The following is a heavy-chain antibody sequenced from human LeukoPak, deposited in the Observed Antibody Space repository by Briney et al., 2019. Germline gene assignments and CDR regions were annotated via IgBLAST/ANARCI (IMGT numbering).Heavy chain of an antibody. J-gene: IGHJ4*02. CDR3: ARGGYCSSTSCYLAFSFDY. CDR1: GYSFTSYW. CDR2: IYPGDSDT. Sequence: GESLKISCKGSGYSFTSYWIGWVRQMPGKGLEWMGIIYPGDSDTRYSPSFQGQVTISADKSISTAYLQWSSLKASDTAMYYCARGGYCSSTSCYLAFSFDYWGQGTLVTVSS. V-gene: IGHV5-51*01. D-gene: IGHD2-2*01.